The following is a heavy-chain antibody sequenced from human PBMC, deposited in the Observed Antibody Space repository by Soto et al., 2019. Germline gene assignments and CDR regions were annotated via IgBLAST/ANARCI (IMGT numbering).Heavy chain of an antibody. CDR3: AVFGEPFDY. D-gene: IGHD3-10*01. V-gene: IGHV4-34*01. CDR1: GGSFSGYY. CDR2: INHSGST. J-gene: IGHJ4*02. Sequence: SQTLSLTCAVYGGSFSGYYWSWIRQPPGKGLEWIGEINHSGSTNYNPSLKSPVTISLDTPKNQFTLKLSSVTAADTAVYYCAVFGEPFDYWGQGTLVTVSS.